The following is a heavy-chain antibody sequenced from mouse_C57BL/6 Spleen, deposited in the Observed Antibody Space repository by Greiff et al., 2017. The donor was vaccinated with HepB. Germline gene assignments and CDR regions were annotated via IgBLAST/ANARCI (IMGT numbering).Heavy chain of an antibody. D-gene: IGHD1-1*01. J-gene: IGHJ2*01. CDR1: GYTFTSYG. Sequence: VKLVESGAELARPGASVKLSCKASGYTFTSYGISWVKQRTGQGLEWIGEIYPRSGNTYYNEKFKGKATLTADKSSSTAYMELRSLTSEDSAVYFCARDYYGSSYVGYFDYWGQGTTLTVSS. CDR2: IYPRSGNT. V-gene: IGHV1-81*01. CDR3: ARDYYGSSYVGYFDY.